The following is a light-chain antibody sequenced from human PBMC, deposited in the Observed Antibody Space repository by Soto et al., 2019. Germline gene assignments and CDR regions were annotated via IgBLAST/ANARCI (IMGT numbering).Light chain of an antibody. J-gene: IGKJ4*01. CDR3: QQYGSSPFT. Sequence: EIVMTQSPSNLSVSLGERATLSCRASQSVSSNLAWYQQQPGQAPRLLIYGASTWASGIPARFSGSGSGTEFTLTISSLQSEDFAVYYCQQYGSSPFTFAGGTKVDIK. CDR1: QSVSSN. CDR2: GAS. V-gene: IGKV3-15*01.